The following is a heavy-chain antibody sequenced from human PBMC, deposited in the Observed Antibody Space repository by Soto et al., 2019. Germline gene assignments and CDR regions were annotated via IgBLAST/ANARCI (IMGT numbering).Heavy chain of an antibody. J-gene: IGHJ6*02. Sequence: SVKVSCKASGGTFSSYAISWVRQAPGQGLEWMGGIIPIFGTASYAQKFQGRVTITVDESTSTAYMELRSLRSDDTAVYYCARDYCSSTSCYFNYYYGMDVWGQGTTVTVSS. D-gene: IGHD2-2*01. V-gene: IGHV1-69*13. CDR3: ARDYCSSTSCYFNYYYGMDV. CDR2: IIPIFGTA. CDR1: GGTFSSYA.